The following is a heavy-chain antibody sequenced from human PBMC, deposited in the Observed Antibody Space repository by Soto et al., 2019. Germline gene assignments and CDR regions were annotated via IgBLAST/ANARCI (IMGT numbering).Heavy chain of an antibody. CDR3: AHYLSGYYCVSGYSCAFDI. Sequence: SGPTLVNPTQTLTLTFTFSGFSLSSRGVGVGWVRQPPGKALEWLALIMWNDDNHYSPSLKSRLNITKETSKNQMVLTMTNMDPVDTATFYCAHYLSGYYCVSGYSCAFDIWGQGTMVTVSS. CDR2: IMWNDDN. D-gene: IGHD3-10*01. V-gene: IGHV2-5*01. J-gene: IGHJ3*02. CDR1: GFSLSSRGVG.